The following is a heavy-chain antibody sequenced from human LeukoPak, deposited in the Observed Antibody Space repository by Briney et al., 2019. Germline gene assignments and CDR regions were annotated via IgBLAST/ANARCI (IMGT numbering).Heavy chain of an antibody. D-gene: IGHD6-13*01. CDR3: ARLSRIAAAGSYSYHSMDV. J-gene: IGHJ6*03. CDR2: IYYSGST. CDR1: GGSISGFY. V-gene: IGHV4-59*08. Sequence: SETQSLTCAVSGGSISGFYWSWIRQPPGKGLEWIGFIYYSGSTNYNPSLKSRLSISVDTSKNQFSLKLSSVTAADTAVYYCARLSRIAAAGSYSYHSMDVWGQGTTVTVSS.